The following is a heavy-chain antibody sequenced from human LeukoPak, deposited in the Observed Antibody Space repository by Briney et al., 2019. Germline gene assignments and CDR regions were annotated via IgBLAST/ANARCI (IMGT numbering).Heavy chain of an antibody. V-gene: IGHV3-7*01. J-gene: IGHJ4*02. D-gene: IGHD4-17*01. CDR2: IKHDGSDS. CDR1: GFTFSDYY. Sequence: GGSLRLPCAASGFTFSDYYMSWIRQAPGKGLEWVANIKHDGSDSFYVDSVKGRFTISRDNSENSLYLQMHSLRVEDTAMYFCARDRRPTIYGGLDSWGQGTVVTVSS. CDR3: ARDRRPTIYGGLDS.